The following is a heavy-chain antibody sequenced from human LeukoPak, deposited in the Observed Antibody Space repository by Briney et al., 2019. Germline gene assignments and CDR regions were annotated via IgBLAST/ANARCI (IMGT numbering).Heavy chain of an antibody. J-gene: IGHJ4*02. CDR2: IFHNGIT. Sequence: SETLSLTCAVSGFSISSGYFWAWIRQSPGKGLEWIGSIFHNGITYYNPSLKSRITISVDTSKNQFSLRLSSVTAADTAVYYCARRISTRREETCSSTSCYFDYWGQGTLVTVSS. V-gene: IGHV4-38-2*01. CDR3: ARRISTRREETCSSTSCYFDY. CDR1: GFSISSGYF. D-gene: IGHD2-2*01.